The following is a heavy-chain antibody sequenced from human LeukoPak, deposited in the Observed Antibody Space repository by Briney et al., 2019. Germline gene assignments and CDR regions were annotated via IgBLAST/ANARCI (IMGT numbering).Heavy chain of an antibody. CDR1: GFTFSSYA. V-gene: IGHV3-21*01. CDR2: ISSSSSYI. CDR3: AKDLQAYCGGDCYESPFDY. Sequence: GGSLRLSCAASGFTFSSYAMSWVRQAPGKGLEWVSSISSSSSYIYYADSVKGRFTISRDNAKNSLYLQMNSLRAEDTAVYYCAKDLQAYCGGDCYESPFDYWGQGTLVTVSS. D-gene: IGHD2-21*02. J-gene: IGHJ4*02.